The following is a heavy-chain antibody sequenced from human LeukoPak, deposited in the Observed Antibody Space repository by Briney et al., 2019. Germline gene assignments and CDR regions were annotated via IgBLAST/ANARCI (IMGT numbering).Heavy chain of an antibody. CDR2: INTDGSST. Sequence: GGSLRLSCAASGFTFSSYWMHWVRQAPGKGLVWVSRINTDGSSTSYADSVKGRFTISRDNAKNTLYPQMNSLRAEDTAVYYCARDTFDYGDYAGLWGQGTMVTVSS. J-gene: IGHJ3*01. CDR1: GFTFSSYW. CDR3: ARDTFDYGDYAGL. V-gene: IGHV3-74*01. D-gene: IGHD4-17*01.